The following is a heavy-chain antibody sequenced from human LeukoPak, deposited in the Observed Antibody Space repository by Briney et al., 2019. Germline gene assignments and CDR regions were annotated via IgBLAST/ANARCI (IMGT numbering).Heavy chain of an antibody. D-gene: IGHD3-22*01. CDR2: IYSGGST. CDR3: ARYYYDSSGYPYHFDY. CDR1: GFTVSSNY. J-gene: IGHJ4*02. Sequence: QPGGSLRLSSAASGFTVSSNYMSWVRQAPGKGLEWVSVIYSGGSTYYADSVKGRFTISRDNSKNTVYLQMNSLRAEDTAVYYCARYYYDSSGYPYHFDYWGQGTLVTVSA. V-gene: IGHV3-53*01.